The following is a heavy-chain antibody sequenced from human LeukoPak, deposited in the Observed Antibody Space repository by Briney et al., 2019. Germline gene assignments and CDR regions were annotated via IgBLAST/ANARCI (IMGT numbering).Heavy chain of an antibody. CDR2: ISWNSGSI. Sequence: GGSLRLSCAASGFTFDDYAMHWVRQAPGKGLEWVSGISWNSGSIGYADSVKGRFTISGDNAKNSLYLQMNSLRAEDTALYYCAKGNLAAAGTAFDYWGQGTLVTVSS. V-gene: IGHV3-9*01. CDR3: AKGNLAAAGTAFDY. CDR1: GFTFDDYA. D-gene: IGHD6-13*01. J-gene: IGHJ4*02.